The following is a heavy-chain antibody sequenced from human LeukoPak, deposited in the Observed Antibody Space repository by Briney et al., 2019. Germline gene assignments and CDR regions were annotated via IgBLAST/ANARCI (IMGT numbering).Heavy chain of an antibody. CDR1: GGSISSGGYY. J-gene: IGHJ4*02. D-gene: IGHD1-1*01. V-gene: IGHV4-31*11. CDR3: ASWMRFQAFDY. Sequence: SETLSLTCAVYGGSISSGGYYWSWIRQHPGKGLEWIGYIYYSGSTYYNPSLKSRVTISVDTSKNQFSLKLSSVTAADTAVYYCASWMRFQAFDYWGQGTLVTVSS. CDR2: IYYSGST.